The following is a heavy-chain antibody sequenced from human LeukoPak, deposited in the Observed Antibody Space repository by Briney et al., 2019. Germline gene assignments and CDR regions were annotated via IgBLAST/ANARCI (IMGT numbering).Heavy chain of an antibody. J-gene: IGHJ4*02. CDR2: ISGSGGST. CDR3: AKVRITMIVVVSFGNWENDY. D-gene: IGHD3-22*01. Sequence: TGGSLRLSCAASGFTFSSYAMSWVRQAPGKGLEWVSAISGSGGSTYYADSVKGRFTISRDNSKNTLYLQMNSLRAEDTAVYYCAKVRITMIVVVSFGNWENDYWGQGTLVTVSS. CDR1: GFTFSSYA. V-gene: IGHV3-23*01.